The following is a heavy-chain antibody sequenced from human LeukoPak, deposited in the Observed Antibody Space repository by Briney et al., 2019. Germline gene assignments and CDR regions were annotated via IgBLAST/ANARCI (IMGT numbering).Heavy chain of an antibody. Sequence: ASVKVSCKASGYTFTSYDINWVQQATGQGLEWMGWMNPNSGNTGYAQKFQGRVTMTRNTSISTAYMELSSLRSEDTAVYYCARGGYFLPAAIWSYYYGMDVWGQGTTVTVSS. D-gene: IGHD2-2*02. J-gene: IGHJ6*02. CDR1: GYTFTSYD. CDR3: ARGGYFLPAAIWSYYYGMDV. CDR2: MNPNSGNT. V-gene: IGHV1-8*01.